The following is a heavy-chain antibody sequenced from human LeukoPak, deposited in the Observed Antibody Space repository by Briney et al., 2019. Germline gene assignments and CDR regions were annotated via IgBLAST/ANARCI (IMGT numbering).Heavy chain of an antibody. V-gene: IGHV5-10-1*01. Sequence: GESLRISCKGSGYSFTNYWISWVRQMPGKGLEWMGRIAPSDSYTNYSPSFQGHVTISADKSISTAYLQWSSLKASDTAMYYCARSMFASGSYYSRDYWGQGTLVTVSS. CDR2: IAPSDSYT. CDR1: GYSFTNYW. J-gene: IGHJ4*02. D-gene: IGHD3-10*01. CDR3: ARSMFASGSYYSRDY.